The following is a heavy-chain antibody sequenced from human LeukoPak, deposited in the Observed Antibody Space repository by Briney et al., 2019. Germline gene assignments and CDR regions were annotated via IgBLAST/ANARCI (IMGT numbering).Heavy chain of an antibody. CDR2: MNPNSGNT. CDR3: ARASVVVVAATQGGPYYYYYYGMDV. J-gene: IGHJ6*02. CDR1: GYTLTSYD. V-gene: IGHV1-8*01. D-gene: IGHD2-15*01. Sequence: GASVKVSCKASGYTLTSYDINWVRQATGQGLEWMGWMNPNSGNTGYAQKFQGRVTMTRNTSISTAYMELSSLRSEDTAVYYCARASVVVVAATQGGPYYYYYYGMDVWGQGTTVTVSS.